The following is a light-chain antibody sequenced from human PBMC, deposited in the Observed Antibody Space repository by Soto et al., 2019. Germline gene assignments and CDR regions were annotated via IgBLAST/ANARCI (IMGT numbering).Light chain of an antibody. CDR1: QYINTR. J-gene: IGKJ4*02. CDR2: GAS. CDR3: QQRSSWPLT. Sequence: EIVLTQSPATLSSFPGDRVTLSCRASQYINTRLAWYQHRPGQAPRLLIDGASNRATGIPARFSGSGSGTDFTLTISSLEPEDFAVYFCQQRSSWPLTFGGGTKVDIK. V-gene: IGKV3-11*01.